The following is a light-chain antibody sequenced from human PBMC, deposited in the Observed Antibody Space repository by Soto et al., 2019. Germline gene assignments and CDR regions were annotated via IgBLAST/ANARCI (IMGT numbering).Light chain of an antibody. V-gene: IGLV2-14*01. CDR2: EVS. CDR1: SSDVGGYNY. J-gene: IGLJ2*01. Sequence: QSALTQPASVSGSPGQSITISCTGTSSDVGGYNYVSWYQQYPGKAPKLMIYEVSNRPSGVSNRFSGSKSGNTASLTISGLQAEDEADYYCSSQTSTSTPVVFGGGTKLTVL. CDR3: SSQTSTSTPVV.